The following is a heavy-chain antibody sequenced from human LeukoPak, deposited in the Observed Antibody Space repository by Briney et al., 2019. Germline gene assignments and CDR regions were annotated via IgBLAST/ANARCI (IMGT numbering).Heavy chain of an antibody. CDR3: TTPASTDYYDSSGYYSRS. J-gene: IGHJ4*02. Sequence: GGSLRLSCAASGFTFADAWMNWVRQAPGKGLEWVGRIKSKTDGGTTDYAAPVKGRFTISRDDSKNTLYLQMNSLKTEDTAVYYCTTPASTDYYDSSGYYSRSWGQGTLVTVSS. CDR1: GFTFADAW. CDR2: IKSKTDGGTT. D-gene: IGHD3-22*01. V-gene: IGHV3-15*07.